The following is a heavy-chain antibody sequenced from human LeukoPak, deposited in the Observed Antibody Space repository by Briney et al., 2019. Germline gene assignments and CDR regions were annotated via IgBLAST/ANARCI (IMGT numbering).Heavy chain of an antibody. CDR3: VRDTRSYDTSGYYHFDF. D-gene: IGHD3-22*01. CDR1: GASIRSYY. Sequence: ASETLSLTCTVSGASIRSYYWNWIRQPPGKGLEWIGYVHYSGSSNYNLSLKSRVTISVDTANNQYSLILSSVTAADTAVYYCVRDTRSYDTSGYYHFDFWGQGSLVTVSS. J-gene: IGHJ4*02. CDR2: VHYSGSS. V-gene: IGHV4-59*01.